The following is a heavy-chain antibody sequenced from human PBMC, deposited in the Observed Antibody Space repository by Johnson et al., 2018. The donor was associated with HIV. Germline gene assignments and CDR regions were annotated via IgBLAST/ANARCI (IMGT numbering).Heavy chain of an antibody. CDR2: IRYEGSNK. CDR3: AKWITIFAVKSAVDI. CDR1: GFTFSNYG. D-gene: IGHD3-3*01. J-gene: IGHJ3*02. V-gene: IGHV3-30*02. Sequence: QVQLLESGGGVVQPGGSLRLSCTASGFTFSNYGMHWVRQAPGKGLAWVAFIRYEGSNKFYADSVRGRFTISRDNSKNTFYLQMNSLRGEDTAVYYCAKWITIFAVKSAVDIWGQGTMVTVSS.